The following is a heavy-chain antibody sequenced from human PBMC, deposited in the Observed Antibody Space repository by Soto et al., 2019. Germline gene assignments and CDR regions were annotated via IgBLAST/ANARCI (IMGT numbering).Heavy chain of an antibody. CDR3: ARDHAYSAYWAFDY. J-gene: IGHJ4*02. D-gene: IGHD3-16*01. CDR1: GDSINSTDW. Sequence: QVQLQESGPGLVKPSGTLSLTCAVSGDSINSTDWWNWVRQSPGKGLEWIGEIYHGGNIYYNPSLQSWVTISMDKSKKQFSLNLFYVAGADTAVYYRARDHAYSAYWAFDYWGQGALVTVSS. V-gene: IGHV4-4*02. CDR2: IYHGGNI.